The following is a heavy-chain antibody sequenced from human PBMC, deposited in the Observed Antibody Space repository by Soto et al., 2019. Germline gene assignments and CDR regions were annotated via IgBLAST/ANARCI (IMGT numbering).Heavy chain of an antibody. D-gene: IGHD3-22*01. CDR2: IIPIFGTA. CDR3: ATNTGDYYDSSGYYSPEYFQH. V-gene: IGHV1-69*13. Sequence: GASVKVSSKASGGTFSSYAISRVRQAPGQGLEWMGGIIPIFGTANYAQKFQGRVTIIADESTSTAYMELSSLRSEDTAVYYCATNTGDYYDSSGYYSPEYFQHWGQGTLVTVSS. CDR1: GGTFSSYA. J-gene: IGHJ1*01.